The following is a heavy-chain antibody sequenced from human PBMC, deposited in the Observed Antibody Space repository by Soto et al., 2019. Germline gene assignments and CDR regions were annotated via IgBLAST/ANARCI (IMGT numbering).Heavy chain of an antibody. J-gene: IGHJ4*02. CDR1: GGSISSGDYY. CDR2: IYYSGST. Sequence: SETRSLTCTVSGGSISSGDYYWSWIRQPPGKGLEWIGYIYYSGSTYYNPSLKSRVTISVDTSKNQFSLKLSSVTAADTAVYYCDREKLGAPLFDYWGQGTLVTVSS. D-gene: IGHD3-16*01. CDR3: DREKLGAPLFDY. V-gene: IGHV4-30-4*01.